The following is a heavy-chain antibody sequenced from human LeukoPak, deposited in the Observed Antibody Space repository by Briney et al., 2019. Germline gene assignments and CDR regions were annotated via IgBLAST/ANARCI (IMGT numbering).Heavy chain of an antibody. CDR2: INHSGST. CDR1: GGSFSGYY. Sequence: PSETLSLTCAVYGGSFSGYYWSWIRQPPGKGLEWIGEINHSGSTNYNPSLKSRVTISVDTSKNQFSLKLSSVTAADTAVYYCARGSDYGDYVSDAFDIWGQGTMVTVSS. D-gene: IGHD4-17*01. V-gene: IGHV4-34*01. J-gene: IGHJ3*02. CDR3: ARGSDYGDYVSDAFDI.